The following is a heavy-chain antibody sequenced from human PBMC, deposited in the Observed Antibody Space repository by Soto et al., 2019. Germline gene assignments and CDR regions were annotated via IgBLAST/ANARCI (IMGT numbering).Heavy chain of an antibody. CDR2: ISTSSSDI. CDR3: AREGSSSWIYYYYYMDV. CDR1: GFTFSSYS. J-gene: IGHJ6*03. Sequence: EVQLVESGGGLVKPGGSLRLSCAASGFTFSSYSMSWVRQAPGKGLEWFSSISTSSSDISYADSVQGRFTISRDNANNSRFLQMNSLRAEDTAVYFCAREGSSSWIYYYYYMDVWCKGTTVTVSS. V-gene: IGHV3-21*01. D-gene: IGHD6-13*01.